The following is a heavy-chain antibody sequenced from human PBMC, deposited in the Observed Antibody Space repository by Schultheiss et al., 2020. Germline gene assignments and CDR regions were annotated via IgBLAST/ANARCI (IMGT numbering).Heavy chain of an antibody. CDR2: IYYSGST. J-gene: IGHJ4*02. Sequence: SETLSLTCTVSGGSISSYYWSWIRQPPGKGLEWIGYIYYSGSTYYNPSLKSRVTISVDTSKNQFSLKLSSVTAADTAVYYCARELSYDSSGYSFDYWGQGTLVTVSA. CDR1: GGSISSYY. V-gene: IGHV4-59*12. CDR3: ARELSYDSSGYSFDY. D-gene: IGHD3-22*01.